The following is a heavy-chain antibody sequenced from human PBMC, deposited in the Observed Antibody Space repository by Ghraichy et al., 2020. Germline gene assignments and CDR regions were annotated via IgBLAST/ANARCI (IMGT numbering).Heavy chain of an antibody. CDR3: ARRGYYDSSGYPYDAFDI. D-gene: IGHD3-22*01. Sequence: SETLSLTCTVSGGSISSYYWSWIRQPPGKGLEWIGYIYYSGSTNYNPSLKSRVTISVDTSKNQFSLKLSSVTAADTAVYYCARRGYYDSSGYPYDAFDIWGQGTMVTVSS. CDR1: GGSISSYY. V-gene: IGHV4-59*01. J-gene: IGHJ3*02. CDR2: IYYSGST.